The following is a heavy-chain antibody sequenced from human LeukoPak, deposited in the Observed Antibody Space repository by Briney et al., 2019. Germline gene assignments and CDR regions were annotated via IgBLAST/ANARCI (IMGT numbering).Heavy chain of an antibody. CDR3: ARVPYDSSGYGVFDY. V-gene: IGHV3-66*01. J-gene: IGHJ4*02. Sequence: PGGSLRLSCAASGFTVSSNYMSWVRQAPGKGLEWVSVIYSGGGTYYADSVEGRFTISRDNSKNTLYLQMNSLRAEDTAVYYCARVPYDSSGYGVFDYWGQGTLVTVSS. CDR1: GFTVSSNY. D-gene: IGHD3-22*01. CDR2: IYSGGGT.